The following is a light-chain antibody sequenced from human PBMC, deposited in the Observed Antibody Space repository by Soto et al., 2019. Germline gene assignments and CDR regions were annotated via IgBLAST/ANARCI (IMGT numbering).Light chain of an antibody. CDR3: ISYASINTYV. CDR1: SSDVGGYDY. J-gene: IGLJ1*01. V-gene: IGLV2-14*01. Sequence: QSALTQPASVSGSPGQSITISCTGTSSDVGGYDYVSWYQQHPGKAPKLMIYDVTNRPSGVSNRFSGPKSGNTASLTISGLQAEDEADYYCISYASINTYVFGTGTKLTVL. CDR2: DVT.